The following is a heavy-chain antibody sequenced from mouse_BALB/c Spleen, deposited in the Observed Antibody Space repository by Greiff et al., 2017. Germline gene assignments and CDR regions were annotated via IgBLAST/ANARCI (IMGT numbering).Heavy chain of an antibody. CDR3: ARGGITTVVATNYFNY. CDR2: ISSGGST. Sequence: EVRGVESGGGLVKPGGSLKLSCAASGFTFSSYAMSWVRQTPEKRLEWVASISSGGSTYYPDSVKGRFTISRDNARNILYLQMSSLRSEDTAMYYCARGGITTVVATNYFNYWGQGTTLTVSS. D-gene: IGHD1-1*01. V-gene: IGHV5-6-5*01. CDR1: GFTFSSYA. J-gene: IGHJ2*01.